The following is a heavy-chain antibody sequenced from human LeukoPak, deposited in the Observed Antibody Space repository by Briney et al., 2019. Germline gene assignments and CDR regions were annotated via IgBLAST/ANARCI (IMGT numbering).Heavy chain of an antibody. CDR2: IYGGGSK. CDR1: GFTVSNNY. Sequence: GGSLRLSCAASGFTVSNNYMTWVRQAPGKGLEWVSVIYGGGSKSYADSVKGRFTISRDNYKNTLYLQMNSLRADDTAVYYCARDRSDGNYYMVVWGKGTTVIVSS. D-gene: IGHD5-24*01. J-gene: IGHJ6*03. V-gene: IGHV3-53*01. CDR3: ARDRSDGNYYMVV.